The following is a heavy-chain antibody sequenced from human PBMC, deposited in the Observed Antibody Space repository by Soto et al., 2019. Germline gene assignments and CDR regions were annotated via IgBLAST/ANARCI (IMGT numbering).Heavy chain of an antibody. CDR1: GFTFSSYG. CDR3: VTGYSYGRDYFDY. D-gene: IGHD5-18*01. Sequence: PGGSLRLSCAASGFTFSSYGMHWVRQAPGKGLEWVAVISYDGSNKYYEDSVKSRLAISRDNSKNTLYLQMNSLRTEEKAVDYCVTGYSYGRDYFDYWGQGTLVTVSS. CDR2: ISYDGSNK. V-gene: IGHV3-30*03. J-gene: IGHJ4*01.